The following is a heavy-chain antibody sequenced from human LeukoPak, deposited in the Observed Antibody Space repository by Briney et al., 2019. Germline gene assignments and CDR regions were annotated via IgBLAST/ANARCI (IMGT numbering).Heavy chain of an antibody. CDR1: GFTFSSYS. J-gene: IGHJ4*02. CDR3: ARALSYSSPYYFDY. D-gene: IGHD6-13*01. V-gene: IGHV3-21*01. Sequence: GGSLRLSCAASGFTFSSYSMNWVRLAPGKGLEWVSSISSSSSYIYYADSVKGRFTIYRDNAKNSLYLQMNSLRAEDTAVYYCARALSYSSPYYFDYLGQGTLVTVSS. CDR2: ISSSSSYI.